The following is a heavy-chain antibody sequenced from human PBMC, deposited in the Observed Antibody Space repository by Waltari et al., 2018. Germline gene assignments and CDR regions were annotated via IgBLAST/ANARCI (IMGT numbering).Heavy chain of an antibody. V-gene: IGHV1-2*02. Sequence: QVQLVQSGAEVKKPGASVKVSCKASGYTFTGYYMHWVRQAPGQGLEWMGWINPNSGGTNYAQKFQGRVTMTRDTSISTAYMELSRLRSDDTAVYYCARASSDSSGYYYNDYWGQGTLVTVSS. J-gene: IGHJ4*02. CDR1: GYTFTGYY. CDR3: ARASSDSSGYYYNDY. D-gene: IGHD3-22*01. CDR2: INPNSGGT.